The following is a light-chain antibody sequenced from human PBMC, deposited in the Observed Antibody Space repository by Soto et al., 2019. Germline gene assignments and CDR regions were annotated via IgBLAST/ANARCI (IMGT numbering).Light chain of an antibody. CDR3: QQSYNSPPIT. Sequence: DIQMTHSPSSLSASVGDRVTVTCLAGQNIFSSLNWYQQKPGKAPKLLIYAASSLQSGVPSRFSGSGSGTDFTLTITSLQPEDFATYYCQQSYNSPPITFGQGTRLEIK. V-gene: IGKV1-39*01. J-gene: IGKJ5*01. CDR2: AAS. CDR1: QNIFSS.